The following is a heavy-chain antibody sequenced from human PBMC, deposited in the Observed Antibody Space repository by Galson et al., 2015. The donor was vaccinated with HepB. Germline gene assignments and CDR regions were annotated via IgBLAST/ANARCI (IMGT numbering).Heavy chain of an antibody. D-gene: IGHD2-2*01. V-gene: IGHV4-31*03. CDR1: CGSISSGGYY. CDR3: ARSNFGGGYCSTSCYPPYYYSYMDV. Sequence: TLSLTCTVSCGSISSGGYYWSWIRQHPGKGLEWIGYIYYSGSTYYNPSLKSRVTISVDTSKNQFSLKLSSVTAADTAVYYCARSNFGGGYCSTSCYPPYYYSYMDVWGKGTTVTVSS. CDR2: IYYSGST. J-gene: IGHJ6*03.